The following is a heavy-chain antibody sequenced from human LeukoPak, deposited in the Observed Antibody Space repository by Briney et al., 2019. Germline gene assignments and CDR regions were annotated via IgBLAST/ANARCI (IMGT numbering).Heavy chain of an antibody. D-gene: IGHD1-1*01. Sequence: GGSLRLSCAASGFTFSSDTMSWVRQAPGKGLECVSVISGSGGSTYYADSVKGRFTISRDNSKNTLYLQMDSLRAEDTAVYYCAREGGNDRNFDNWGQGTLVTVSS. CDR2: ISGSGGST. V-gene: IGHV3-23*01. CDR3: AREGGNDRNFDN. CDR1: GFTFSSDT. J-gene: IGHJ4*02.